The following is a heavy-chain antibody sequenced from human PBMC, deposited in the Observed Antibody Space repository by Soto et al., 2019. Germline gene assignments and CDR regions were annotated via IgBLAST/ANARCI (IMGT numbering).Heavy chain of an antibody. J-gene: IGHJ6*02. CDR2: ISWYSGRI. CDR1: GFTFDDYA. D-gene: IGHD3-16*01. CDR3: TKARLWGGDGYNSYYYNAMDV. V-gene: IGHV3-9*01. Sequence: EMQLVESGGGLVQPGMSLRLSCAASGFTFDDYAMYWVRQVPGKGLEWVSGISWYSGRIGYADSVTGRFTIPRDNAKNSAYLQMKSLRPEDTAFYYCTKARLWGGDGYNSYYYNAMDVWGQGTTGTFSS.